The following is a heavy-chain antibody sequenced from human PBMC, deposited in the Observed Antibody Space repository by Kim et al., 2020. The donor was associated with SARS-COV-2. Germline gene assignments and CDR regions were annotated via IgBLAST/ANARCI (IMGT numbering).Heavy chain of an antibody. CDR3: ARQREGVTPPLGY. CDR1: GGSISSSSYY. Sequence: SETLSLTCTVSGGSISSSSYYWGWIRQPPGKGLEWIGSIYYSGSTYYNPSLKSRVTISVDTSKNQFSLKLSSVTAADTAVYYCARQREGVTPPLGYWGQGTLVTVSS. D-gene: IGHD2-21*02. J-gene: IGHJ4*02. V-gene: IGHV4-39*01. CDR2: IYYSGST.